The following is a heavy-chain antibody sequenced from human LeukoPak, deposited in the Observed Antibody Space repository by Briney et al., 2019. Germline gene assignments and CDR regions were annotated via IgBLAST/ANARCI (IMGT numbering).Heavy chain of an antibody. CDR3: ATGYRTSWYQIDY. CDR1: GYTFIGYY. Sequence: ASVKVSCKASGYTFIGYYMHWVRQAPGQGLEWMGWINPNSGGTDYPQKFQGRVTMTRDTAINTTYLDLSRLRSDDTAICYCATGYRTSWYQIDYWGQGTLVTVSS. V-gene: IGHV1-2*02. CDR2: INPNSGGT. D-gene: IGHD6-13*01. J-gene: IGHJ4*02.